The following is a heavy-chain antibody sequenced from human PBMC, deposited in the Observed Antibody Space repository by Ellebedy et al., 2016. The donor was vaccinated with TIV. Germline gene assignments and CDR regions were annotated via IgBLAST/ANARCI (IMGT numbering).Heavy chain of an antibody. CDR1: GFSLSTSGMR. Sequence: SGPTLVXPTQPLTLTCTFSGFSLSTSGMRVSWIRQPPGKALEWLARIDWDDDKFYSTSLKTRLTISKDTSKNQVVLTMTNMDPVDTATYYCARIRSGDNAFDIWGQGTMVTVSS. CDR3: ARIRSGDNAFDI. D-gene: IGHD1-26*01. CDR2: IDWDDDK. V-gene: IGHV2-70*04. J-gene: IGHJ3*02.